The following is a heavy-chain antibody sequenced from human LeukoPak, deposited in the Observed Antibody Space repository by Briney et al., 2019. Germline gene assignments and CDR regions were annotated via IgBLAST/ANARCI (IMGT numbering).Heavy chain of an antibody. Sequence: PSETLSLTCTVSGGSINSYYRSWIRQPPGKGLEWIGYIYYSGNTNYNPSLKSRASISIDTSKNQLSLQLSSVTAADTAVYYCARDRDSSGLLDFDLWGRGTLVTVSA. CDR3: ARDRDSSGLLDFDL. D-gene: IGHD3-22*01. CDR1: GGSINSYY. V-gene: IGHV4-59*01. CDR2: IYYSGNT. J-gene: IGHJ2*01.